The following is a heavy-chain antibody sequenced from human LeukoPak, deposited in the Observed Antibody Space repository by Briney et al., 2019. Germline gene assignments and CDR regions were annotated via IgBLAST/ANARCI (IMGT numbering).Heavy chain of an antibody. D-gene: IGHD6-19*01. Sequence: PSETLSLTCTVSGGSISSYYWSWIRQPPGKGLEWIGYIYYSGSTNYNPSLKSRVTISVDTSKNQFSLKLSSVTAADTAVYYCARQAVARPFRKSDWFDPWGQGTLVTVSS. CDR2: IYYSGST. CDR3: ARQAVARPFRKSDWFDP. CDR1: GGSISSYY. J-gene: IGHJ5*02. V-gene: IGHV4-59*08.